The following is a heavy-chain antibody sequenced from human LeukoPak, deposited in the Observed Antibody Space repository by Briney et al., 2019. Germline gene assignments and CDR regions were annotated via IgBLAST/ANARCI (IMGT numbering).Heavy chain of an antibody. D-gene: IGHD6-13*01. CDR2: IYPGDSDN. J-gene: IGHJ3*02. Sequence: GESLKISCKGSGYRFTDYWIAWVRQMPRKGLEGMGIIYPGDSDNRYSPFFQGQVTFPADKSINTAYLQWSSLKAADTAMYYCARQEQKRAFEIWGQGTMVTVSS. V-gene: IGHV5-51*01. CDR3: ARQEQKRAFEI. CDR1: GYRFTDYW.